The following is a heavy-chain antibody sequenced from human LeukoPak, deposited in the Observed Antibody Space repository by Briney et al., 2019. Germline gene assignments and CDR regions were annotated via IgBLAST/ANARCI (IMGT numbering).Heavy chain of an antibody. J-gene: IGHJ6*02. CDR1: GGSTSSYY. CDR3: ARAPFTTSSQGMDV. V-gene: IGHV4-4*07. D-gene: IGHD2-2*01. CDR2: IYTTGTT. Sequence: SETLSLTCTVSGGSTSSYYWTWIRQPAGKGLEWIGRIYTTGTTNYNPSLKSRVTMSLDTSKNQLSLKLSPVTAADTAVYYCARAPFTTSSQGMDVWGQGTTVTVSS.